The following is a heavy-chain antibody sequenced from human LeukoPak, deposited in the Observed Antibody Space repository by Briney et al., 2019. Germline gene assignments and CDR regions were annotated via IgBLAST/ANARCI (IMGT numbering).Heavy chain of an antibody. D-gene: IGHD5/OR15-5a*01. Sequence: PGRSLILSCTASGFTFGDYAMSWFRQAAGKGLERVGVIRSKAYGGTTEYAASVKGRFTFSRDDSKSIAYLQMNSPQTEDTAVYYCTSHTIVYVTFFPDSWGQGTLVTVSS. CDR3: TSHTIVYVTFFPDS. CDR1: GFTFGDYA. J-gene: IGHJ4*02. CDR2: IRSKAYGGTT. V-gene: IGHV3-49*03.